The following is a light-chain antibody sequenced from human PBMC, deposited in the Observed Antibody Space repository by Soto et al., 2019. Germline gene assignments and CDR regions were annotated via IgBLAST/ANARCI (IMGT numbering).Light chain of an antibody. J-gene: IGKJ1*01. Sequence: EIVLTQSPGTLSLSPGERATLSCRASQSVNNYLAWYRQKPGQAPRLLIYGASSRATGIPDRFSGSGYGTDFTLTISRLESEDFAVYYCQKYGDSRAFGQGTKVEIK. CDR1: QSVNNY. CDR3: QKYGDSRA. CDR2: GAS. V-gene: IGKV3-20*01.